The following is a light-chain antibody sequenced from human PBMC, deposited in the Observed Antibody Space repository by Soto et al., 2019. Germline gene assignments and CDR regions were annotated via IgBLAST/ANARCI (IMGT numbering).Light chain of an antibody. CDR2: GAS. CDR1: QRVSTY. J-gene: IGKJ1*01. CDR3: QQSYSAPRT. Sequence: DIQMTQSPSSLSASVGDRVSITCRASQRVSTYLNWYQQKPGKAPKLLIYGASTLQSGVPARFSSSASGTEFTLIISSLQPDDFATYYRQQSYSAPRTFGQGTKVEIK. V-gene: IGKV1-39*01.